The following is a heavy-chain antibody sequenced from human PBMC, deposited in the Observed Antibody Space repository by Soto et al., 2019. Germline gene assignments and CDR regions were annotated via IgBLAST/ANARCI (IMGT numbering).Heavy chain of an antibody. V-gene: IGHV1-8*01. CDR3: ARVGRGTSGYFDY. CDR1: GYTVTSYD. Sequence: QVQLVQSGAEVKKPGASVKVSCKASGYTVTSYDIHWVRQAPGQGLEWMGWMNPNTRNAASAQKFQGRVTMTRNTSISTAYMQLSSLRSEDTAVYFCARVGRGTSGYFDYWGQGTLVTVSS. CDR2: MNPNTRNA. D-gene: IGHD6-19*01. J-gene: IGHJ4*02.